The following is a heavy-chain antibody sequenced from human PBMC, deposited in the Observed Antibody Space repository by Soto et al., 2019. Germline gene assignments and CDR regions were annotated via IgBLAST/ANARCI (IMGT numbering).Heavy chain of an antibody. J-gene: IGHJ4*02. V-gene: IGHV3-30*03. CDR1: GFTVSTYG. Sequence: QVPLVESGGGVVQPGRSLRLSCAVSGFTVSTYGMHWVRQAPGKGLEWVAVISRDGGTKYYAESVKGRFTISRDNSRDTLFLEMNSLRGDDMAVYYCTGEVASGYGGQGTLVTVSS. CDR3: TGEVASGY. D-gene: IGHD2-8*02. CDR2: ISRDGGTK.